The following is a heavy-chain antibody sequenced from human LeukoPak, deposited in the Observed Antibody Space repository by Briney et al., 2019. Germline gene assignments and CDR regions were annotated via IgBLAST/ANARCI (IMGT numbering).Heavy chain of an antibody. Sequence: SETLSLTCTVSGGSISSSSYYWGWIRQPPGKGLEWIGSIYYSGSTYYNPSLKSRVTISVDTSKNQFSLKLSSVTAADTAVYYCARQTVVAANIDYWGQGTLVTVSS. CDR3: ARQTVVAANIDY. CDR1: GGSISSSSYY. V-gene: IGHV4-39*01. D-gene: IGHD2-15*01. CDR2: IYYSGST. J-gene: IGHJ4*02.